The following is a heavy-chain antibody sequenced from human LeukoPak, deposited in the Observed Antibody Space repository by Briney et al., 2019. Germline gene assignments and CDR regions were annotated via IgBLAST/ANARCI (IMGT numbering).Heavy chain of an antibody. J-gene: IGHJ4*02. Sequence: GSSVKVSCKASGGTFSSYAISWVRQAPGQGLEWMGGIIPIFGTANYAQKFQGGVTITADESTSTAYMELSSLRSEDTAVYYCARDRQLGRYFDYWGQGTLVTVSS. CDR1: GGTFSSYA. CDR2: IIPIFGTA. D-gene: IGHD1-1*01. V-gene: IGHV1-69*01. CDR3: ARDRQLGRYFDY.